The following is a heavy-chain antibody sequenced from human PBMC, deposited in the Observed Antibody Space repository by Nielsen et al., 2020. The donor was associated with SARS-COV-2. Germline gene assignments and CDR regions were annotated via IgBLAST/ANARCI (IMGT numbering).Heavy chain of an antibody. Sequence: AEGLSRVSTVSGCSFSIYYWSWNRQPPGKGLEWIGEINHSGSTNYNPSLKSRVTISVDTSKNQFSLKLSSVTAADTAVYYCARGSSPPPYWGQGTLVTVSS. D-gene: IGHD5/OR15-5a*01. CDR3: ARGSSPPPY. V-gene: IGHV4-34*01. CDR1: GCSFSIYY. J-gene: IGHJ4*02. CDR2: INHSGST.